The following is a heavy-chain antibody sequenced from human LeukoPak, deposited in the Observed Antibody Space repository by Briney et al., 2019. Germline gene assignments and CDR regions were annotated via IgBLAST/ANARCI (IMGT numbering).Heavy chain of an antibody. CDR2: IGTSGGGT. CDR3: AKVGYYDSSGYPLYSDYFDY. J-gene: IGHJ4*02. Sequence: GGSLRLSCAASGFTFYSYAMSWVRQAPGKGLEWVSAIGTSGGGTHYADSVKGRFTIFRDTSKNPLYLQMNSLRAEDTAVYYCAKVGYYDSSGYPLYSDYFDYWGQGTLVTVSS. D-gene: IGHD3-22*01. V-gene: IGHV3-23*01. CDR1: GFTFYSYA.